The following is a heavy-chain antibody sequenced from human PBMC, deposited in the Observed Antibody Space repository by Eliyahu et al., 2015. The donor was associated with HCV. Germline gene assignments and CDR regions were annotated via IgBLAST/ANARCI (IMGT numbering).Heavy chain of an antibody. CDR2: ISAYNGNT. D-gene: IGHD2-15*01. CDR1: GYTFTSYG. CDR3: ARGEIGYCSGGSCPVAFDI. Sequence: QVQLVQSGAEVKKPGSSVKVSCKASGYTFTSYGISWVRQAPGQGLEWMGRISAYNGNTNYAQKLQGRVTMTTDTSTSTAYMELRSLRSDDTAVYYCARGEIGYCSGGSCPVAFDIWGQGTMVTVSS. V-gene: IGHV1-18*01. J-gene: IGHJ3*02.